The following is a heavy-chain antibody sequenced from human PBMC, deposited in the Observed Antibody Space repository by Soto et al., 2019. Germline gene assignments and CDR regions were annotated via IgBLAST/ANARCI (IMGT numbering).Heavy chain of an antibody. CDR1: GYTFPSYD. J-gene: IGHJ6*03. CDR2: MNPNSGNT. D-gene: IGHD2-15*01. CDR3: ARVKHATYYYYYYMDV. V-gene: IGHV1-8*01. Sequence: ASWKVSCKASGYTFPSYDINGVRQATGQGLEWMGWMNPNSGNTGYAQKFQGRVTMTRNTSISTAYMELSSLRSEDTAVYYCARVKHATYYYYYYMDVWGKGTTVTVSS.